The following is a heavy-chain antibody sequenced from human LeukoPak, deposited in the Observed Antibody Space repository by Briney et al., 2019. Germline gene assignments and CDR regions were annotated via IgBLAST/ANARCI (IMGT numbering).Heavy chain of an antibody. V-gene: IGHV3-33*08. CDR1: GFTFSSYG. Sequence: GGSLRLSCAASGFTFSSYGMHWVRQAPGKGLEWVAVIWYDGSNKYYADSAKGRFTISRDNSKNTLYLQMNSLRAEDTAVYYCARSGPNWELLDYYGMDVWGQGTTVTVSS. CDR3: ARSGPNWELLDYYGMDV. D-gene: IGHD1-26*01. J-gene: IGHJ6*02. CDR2: IWYDGSNK.